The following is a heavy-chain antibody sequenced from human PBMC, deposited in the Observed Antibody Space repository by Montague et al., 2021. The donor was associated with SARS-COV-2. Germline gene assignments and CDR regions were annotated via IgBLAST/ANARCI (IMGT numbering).Heavy chain of an antibody. Sequence: SLRLSCAASGFNFDNAVMTWVRQAPGKGLEWVSSISVSGDSTHYADSVKDRFTISRDNSRSTLYLQMSRLTAVDTAMFYCARAGHCSSRCGAFDIWGPGTVVTVSS. CDR1: GFNFDNAV. V-gene: IGHV3-23*01. CDR3: ARAGHCSSRCGAFDI. D-gene: IGHD6-19*01. J-gene: IGHJ3*02. CDR2: ISVSGDST.